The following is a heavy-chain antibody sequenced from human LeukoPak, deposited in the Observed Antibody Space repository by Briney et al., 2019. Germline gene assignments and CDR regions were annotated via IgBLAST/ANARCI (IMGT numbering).Heavy chain of an antibody. Sequence: PSETLSLTCGVYSESFSGGYWSWIRQPPGKGLEWLGEISPGEGIHYNPSLKRRVTISVDTSKNQFSLELTSVTAADTAVYYCARGLDHSKTGYWGQGTLVTVSS. J-gene: IGHJ4*02. CDR2: ISPGEGI. CDR1: SESFSGGY. D-gene: IGHD4-11*01. CDR3: ARGLDHSKTGY. V-gene: IGHV4-34*01.